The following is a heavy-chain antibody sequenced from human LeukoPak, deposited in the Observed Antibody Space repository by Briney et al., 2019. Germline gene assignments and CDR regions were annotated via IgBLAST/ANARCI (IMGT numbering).Heavy chain of an antibody. V-gene: IGHV2-5*01. D-gene: IGHD1-1*01. CDR3: ARQRGFIFAHSWFDP. CDR1: GFSLSTSEVG. CDR2: IYWNDHK. Sequence: SGPTLVKPTQTLTLTCSLSGFSLSTSEVGVGWIRQPPGKALEWLAIIYWNDHKLYSPSLKSRLTITKDTSKNHVVLTMTNMDPVDTATYYCARQRGFIFAHSWFDPWGQGTLVSVSS. J-gene: IGHJ5*02.